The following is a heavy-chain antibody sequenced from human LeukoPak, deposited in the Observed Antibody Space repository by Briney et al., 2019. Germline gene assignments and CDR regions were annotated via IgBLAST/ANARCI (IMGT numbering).Heavy chain of an antibody. D-gene: IGHD6-6*01. V-gene: IGHV4-4*07. CDR3: ARVAGYSSSPYFDY. CDR1: GGSISSYY. CDR2: IYTSGST. Sequence: SETLSLTCTVSGGSISSYYWSWIRQPAGKGLEWIGRIYTSGSTNYNPSLKSRVTISVDTSKNQFSLKLSSVTAADTAVYYCARVAGYSSSPYFDYWGQGTLVTVSS. J-gene: IGHJ4*02.